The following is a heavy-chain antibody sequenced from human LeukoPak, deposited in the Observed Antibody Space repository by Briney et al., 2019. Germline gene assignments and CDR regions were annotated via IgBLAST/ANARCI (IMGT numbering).Heavy chain of an antibody. D-gene: IGHD3-10*01. CDR1: GGSISTGSYY. J-gene: IGHJ4*02. CDR2: VYTSGST. CDR3: AREVYYYASYFDY. Sequence: SQTLSLTCTVSGGSISTGSYYWSWIRQPAEKGLEWIGRVYTSGSTNYNPSLKSRVAISIDTSKAQFSLKLNSVTAADTAVYYCAREVYYYASYFDYWGQGTLVTVSS. V-gene: IGHV4-61*02.